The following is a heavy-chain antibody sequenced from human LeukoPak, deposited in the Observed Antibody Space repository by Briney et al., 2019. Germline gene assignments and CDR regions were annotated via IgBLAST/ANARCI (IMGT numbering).Heavy chain of an antibody. CDR1: GGSISSSSYY. J-gene: IGHJ4*02. D-gene: IGHD2-2*01. Sequence: SETLSLTCTVSGGSISSSSYYWGWIRQPPGKGLEWIGSIYYSGSTYYNPSLKSRVTISVDTSKNQFSLKLSSVTAADTAVYYCARQIVVVPADLFDYWGQGTLVTVSS. CDR3: ARQIVVVPADLFDY. CDR2: IYYSGST. V-gene: IGHV4-39*01.